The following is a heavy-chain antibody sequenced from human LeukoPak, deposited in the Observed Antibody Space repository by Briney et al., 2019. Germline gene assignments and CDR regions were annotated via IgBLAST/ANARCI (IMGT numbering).Heavy chain of an antibody. J-gene: IGHJ4*02. Sequence: SETLALTCTVSGGSVSSGSYYWSWIRQPPGKGLEWIGYIYYSGSTNYHPSLKSRVTISVDTSKNQFSLKLSSVTAADTAVYYCARAKMDSSSWYPRHYFDYWGQGTLVTVSS. CDR1: GGSVSSGSYY. CDR3: ARAKMDSSSWYPRHYFDY. CDR2: IYYSGST. D-gene: IGHD6-13*01. V-gene: IGHV4-61*01.